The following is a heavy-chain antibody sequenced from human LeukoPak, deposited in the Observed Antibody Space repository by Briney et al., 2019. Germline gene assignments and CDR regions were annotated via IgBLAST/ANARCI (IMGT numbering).Heavy chain of an antibody. CDR1: GFTFSSYS. CDR2: ISSSSSTI. Sequence: GGSLRLSCAASGFTFSSYSMNWVRQAPGKGLEWVSYISSSSSTIYYADSVKGRFTISRDNAKNSLYLQMNSLRAEDTAVYYCAREKVEYDFWTPEAFDIWGQGTMVTVSS. V-gene: IGHV3-48*01. D-gene: IGHD3-3*01. J-gene: IGHJ3*02. CDR3: AREKVEYDFWTPEAFDI.